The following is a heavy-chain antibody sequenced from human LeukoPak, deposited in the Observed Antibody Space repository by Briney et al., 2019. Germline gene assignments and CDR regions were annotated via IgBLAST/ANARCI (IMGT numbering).Heavy chain of an antibody. CDR2: IYPGDSDT. J-gene: IGHJ4*02. CDR1: GYSFTIYL. CDR3: ARHMGEPDY. Sequence: GESLKTSCKGSGYSFTIYLIGWVRPTPRKGPEWIGIIYPGDSDTRYSPSFQGQVTISADKSISTAYLQWSSLKASDTAMYYCARHMGEPDYWGQGTLVTVSS. D-gene: IGHD3-16*01. V-gene: IGHV5-51*01.